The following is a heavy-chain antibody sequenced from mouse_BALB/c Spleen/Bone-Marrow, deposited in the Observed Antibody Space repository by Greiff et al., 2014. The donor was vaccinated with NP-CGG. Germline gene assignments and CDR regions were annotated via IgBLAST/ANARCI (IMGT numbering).Heavy chain of an antibody. V-gene: IGHV1-54*02. CDR1: GFTFSNSY. J-gene: IGHJ3*01. Sequence: QVQLQQSGGEVVKPGTSVKLSCKTSGFTFSNSYISWLKLKPGQSLEWIAWIIGGTGGITYNQKFTGKAQLTVDTSSNTAYIQLSSLTTEDSAIYYCARPLYCSSCAWFAYWGQGTLVTVSA. CDR3: ARPLYCSSCAWFAY. CDR2: IIGGTGGI. D-gene: IGHD1-1*01.